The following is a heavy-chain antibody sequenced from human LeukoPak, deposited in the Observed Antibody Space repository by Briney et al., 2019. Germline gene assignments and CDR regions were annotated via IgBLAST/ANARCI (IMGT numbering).Heavy chain of an antibody. CDR1: GYTLTELS. D-gene: IGHD1-1*01. CDR3: ATGALERLSRGYYFDY. V-gene: IGHV1-24*01. CDR2: FDPEDGET. Sequence: GASVKVSCKVSGYTLTELSMHWVRQAPGKGLEWMGGFDPEDGETIYAQKFQGRVTMTEDTSTDTAYMELSSLRSEDTAVYYCATGALERLSRGYYFDYWGQGTLVTVSS. J-gene: IGHJ4*02.